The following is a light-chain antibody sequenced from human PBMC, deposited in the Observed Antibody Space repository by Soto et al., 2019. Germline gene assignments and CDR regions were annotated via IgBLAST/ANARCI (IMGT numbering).Light chain of an antibody. V-gene: IGLV4-69*01. Sequence: QLVLTQSPSASASLGASVKLTCTLSSGHSSYAIAWHQQQPEKGPRYLMKLNSDGSHSKGDGIPDRFSGSSSGAERYLTIASLQSEDEADYSCQPGGTGGVFGGGTTLTVL. CDR1: SGHSSYA. J-gene: IGLJ3*02. CDR2: LNSDGSH. CDR3: QPGGTGGV.